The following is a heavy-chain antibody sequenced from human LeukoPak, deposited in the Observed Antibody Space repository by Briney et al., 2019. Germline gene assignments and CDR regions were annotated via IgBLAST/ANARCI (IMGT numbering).Heavy chain of an antibody. J-gene: IGHJ4*02. Sequence: SETLSLTCAVYGVSFSGYYWSWIRQPPGKGLEWIGEINHSGSTNYNPSLKSRVTISVDTSKNQFSLKLSSVTAADTAVYYCARGQYSRYSYPPRRTVVTPYFDYWGQGTLVTVSS. V-gene: IGHV4-34*01. D-gene: IGHD4-23*01. CDR2: INHSGST. CDR1: GVSFSGYY. CDR3: ARGQYSRYSYPPRRTVVTPYFDY.